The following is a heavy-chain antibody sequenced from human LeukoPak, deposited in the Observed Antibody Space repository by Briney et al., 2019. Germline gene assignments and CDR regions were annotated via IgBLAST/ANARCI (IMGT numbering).Heavy chain of an antibody. Sequence: GASVKVSCKASGYTFTGYYMHWVRQAPGQGLEWMGWINPNSGGTNYAQKFQGWVTMTRDTSISTAYMELSRLRSDDTAVYYCAREYHRWEPGYFDYWGQGTLVTVS. D-gene: IGHD1-14*01. CDR2: INPNSGGT. J-gene: IGHJ4*02. CDR3: AREYHRWEPGYFDY. V-gene: IGHV1-2*04. CDR1: GYTFTGYY.